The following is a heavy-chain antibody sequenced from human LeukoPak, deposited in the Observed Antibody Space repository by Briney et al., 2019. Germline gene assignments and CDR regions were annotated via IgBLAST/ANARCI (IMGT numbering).Heavy chain of an antibody. J-gene: IGHJ4*02. V-gene: IGHV3-48*03. Sequence: GGSLRLSCATSGFTFSSYEMNWVRQAPGKGLEWVSYISSSGSTIYYADSVKGRFTISRDNAKNSLYLQMNSLRAEDTAVYYCASRYSSGWYYFDSWGQGTLVTVSS. CDR3: ASRYSSGWYYFDS. CDR2: ISSSGSTI. CDR1: GFTFSSYE. D-gene: IGHD6-19*01.